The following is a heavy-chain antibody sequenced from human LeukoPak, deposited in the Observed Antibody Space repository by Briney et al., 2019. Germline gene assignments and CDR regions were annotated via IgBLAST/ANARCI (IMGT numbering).Heavy chain of an antibody. D-gene: IGHD3-3*01. CDR1: GFTFNYYG. J-gene: IGHJ4*02. Sequence: GGSLRLSCAASGFTFNYYGLSWVRQAPGKGMEWVSGFGHNGGITYSDSVKGRFTISRDNSKNTLFLQMNSLRADDTAVYFCAKQAGWGGYFSFLPFDFWGRGTLVTVSS. CDR2: FGHNGGIT. CDR3: AKQAGWGGYFSFLPFDF. V-gene: IGHV3-23*01.